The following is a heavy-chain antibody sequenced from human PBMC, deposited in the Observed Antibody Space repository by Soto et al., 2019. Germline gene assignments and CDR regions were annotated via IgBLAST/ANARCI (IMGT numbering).Heavy chain of an antibody. CDR1: GFSLTTSGVG. D-gene: IGHD3-22*01. J-gene: IGHJ4*02. CDR3: AHTPYYHHGRSYCYYFDY. Sequence: QITLKESGPTLVKPTQTLTLTCTFSGFSLTTSGVGVGWIRQPPGKALAWLAVIYWDDDKRYCPSLQSRLTIPKETSENQGVLTMTNMDPVDTATYYCAHTPYYHHGRSYCYYFDYWGQGTLVTVSS. V-gene: IGHV2-5*02. CDR2: IYWDDDK.